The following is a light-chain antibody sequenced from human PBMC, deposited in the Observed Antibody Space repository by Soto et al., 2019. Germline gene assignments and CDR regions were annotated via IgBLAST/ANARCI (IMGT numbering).Light chain of an antibody. CDR3: SSYTISSTRLWV. CDR1: SSDVGGYNY. CDR2: EVS. V-gene: IGLV2-14*01. Sequence: QSVLTQPASVSGSPGQSITISCTGTSSDVGGYNYVSWYQQHPGKAPKLMIYEVSNRPSGVSNRFSGSKSGNTASLTISGLQAEDEADYYCSSYTISSTRLWVFGGGTKLTVL. J-gene: IGLJ3*02.